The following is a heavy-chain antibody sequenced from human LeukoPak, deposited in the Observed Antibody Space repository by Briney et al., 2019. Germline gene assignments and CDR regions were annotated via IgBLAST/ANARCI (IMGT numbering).Heavy chain of an antibody. CDR1: GGTFSSYA. CDR2: IIPIFGTA. CDR3: AREVEWLPPYDAFDI. V-gene: IGHV1-69*05. D-gene: IGHD5-24*01. Sequence: SVKVSCKASGGTFSSYAISWVRQAPEQGLEWMGRIIPIFGTANYAQKFQGRVTITTDESTSTAYMELSSLRSEDTAVYYCAREVEWLPPYDAFDIWGQGTMVTVSS. J-gene: IGHJ3*02.